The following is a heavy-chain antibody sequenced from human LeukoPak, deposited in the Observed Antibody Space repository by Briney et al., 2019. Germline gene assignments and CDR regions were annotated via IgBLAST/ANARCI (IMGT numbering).Heavy chain of an antibody. CDR3: AKGSYYDSSGSYLDY. CDR2: ISGSGGST. Sequence: PGGSLRLSCAASGFTFSSYAMSRVRQAPGKGLEWVSAISGSGGSTYYADSVKGRFTISRDNSKNTLYLQMNSLRAEDTAVYYCAKGSYYDSSGSYLDYWGQGTLVTVSS. D-gene: IGHD3-22*01. V-gene: IGHV3-23*01. CDR1: GFTFSSYA. J-gene: IGHJ4*02.